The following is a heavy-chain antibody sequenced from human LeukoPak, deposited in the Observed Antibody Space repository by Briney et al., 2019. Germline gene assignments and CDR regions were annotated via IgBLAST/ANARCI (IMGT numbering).Heavy chain of an antibody. CDR3: ARHITRYNWNHGAFDI. V-gene: IGHV5-51*01. CDR1: GYSFTSYW. J-gene: IGHJ3*02. CDR2: IYPGDSDT. Sequence: GESLKISCKGSGYSFTSYWIGWVRQMPGKGLEWMGIIYPGDSDTRYSPSFQGQVTISADKSISTAYLQWSSLKASDTAMYYCARHITRYNWNHGAFDIWGQGTMVTVSS. D-gene: IGHD1-14*01.